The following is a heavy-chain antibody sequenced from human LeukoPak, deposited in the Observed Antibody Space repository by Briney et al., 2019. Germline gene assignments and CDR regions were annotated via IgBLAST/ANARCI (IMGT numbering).Heavy chain of an antibody. CDR2: ISSSGSTI. CDR3: ARSKWDTSGWYYFDY. Sequence: GGSLRLSCAASGFTFSSYEMNWVRQAPGKGLEWVSYISSSGSTIYYADSVKGRFTISRDNAKNSLYLQMNSLRAEDTAVYYCARSKWDTSGWYYFDYWGQGTLVTVSS. V-gene: IGHV3-48*03. J-gene: IGHJ4*02. CDR1: GFTFSSYE. D-gene: IGHD6-19*01.